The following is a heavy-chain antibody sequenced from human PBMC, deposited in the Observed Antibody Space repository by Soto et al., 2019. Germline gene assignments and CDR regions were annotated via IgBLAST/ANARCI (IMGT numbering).Heavy chain of an antibody. CDR2: IYWDDDR. D-gene: IGHD3-16*02. CDR1: GFSLTTRGVG. Sequence: QITLKESGPTLVKPTQTLTLTCTFSGFSLTTRGVGVGWIRQPPGEALEWLAVIYWDDDRRYNPFLNNRVTINKDTSNNLVVLLMTNVDPVDTATYFCAHVVITYGGVVGEDSFDFWGPGTMVTVSS. CDR3: AHVVITYGGVVGEDSFDF. J-gene: IGHJ3*01. V-gene: IGHV2-5*02.